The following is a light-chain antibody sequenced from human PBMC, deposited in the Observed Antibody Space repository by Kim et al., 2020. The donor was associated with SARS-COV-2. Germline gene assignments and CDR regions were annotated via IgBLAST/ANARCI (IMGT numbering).Light chain of an antibody. V-gene: IGLV2-14*01. CDR2: DVS. J-gene: IGLJ3*02. CDR3: SSYTSSSTLWV. CDR1: SSDVGGYNY. Sequence: QSALTQPASVSESPGQSITISCTGTSSDVGGYNYVSWYQQHPGKAPKLMIYDVSKRPSGVSNRFSGSKSGNTASLTISGLQAEDEADYYCSSYTSSSTLWVFGGGTKL.